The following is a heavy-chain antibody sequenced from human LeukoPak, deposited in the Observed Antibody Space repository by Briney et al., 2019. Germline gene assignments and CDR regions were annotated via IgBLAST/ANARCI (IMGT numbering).Heavy chain of an antibody. CDR1: GGSINSPTYY. CDR3: ARHDCSSTICRCFDY. V-gene: IGHV4-39*01. J-gene: IGHJ4*02. CDR2: IDYSGST. D-gene: IGHD2-2*01. Sequence: SETLSLTCNVSGGSINSPTYYWGWIRQAPGKGLEWLGSIDYSGSTYDSPSLQNRVSMSIDTARNQLSLKLTSVAAADTAVYFCARHDCSSTICRCFDYWGQGTLVTVSS.